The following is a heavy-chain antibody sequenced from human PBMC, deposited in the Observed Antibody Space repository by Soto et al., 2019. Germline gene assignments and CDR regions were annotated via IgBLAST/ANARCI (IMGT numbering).Heavy chain of an antibody. V-gene: IGHV3-64D*06. J-gene: IGHJ4*02. CDR2: VRGNGDPP. D-gene: IGHD5-12*01. Sequence: GGSLRLSCAASGFTFSAYGIHWVRQAPGKRLEYVSGVRGNGDPPFYADSVKGRFTISRDNSKNTLYLQMSSLSADDTAVYYCVKSRGGNNFDFFDWGQGALVTVSS. CDR3: VKSRGGNNFDFFD. CDR1: GFTFSAYG.